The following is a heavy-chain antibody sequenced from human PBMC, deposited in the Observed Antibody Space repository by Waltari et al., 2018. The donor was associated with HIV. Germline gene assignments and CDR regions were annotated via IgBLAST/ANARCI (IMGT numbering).Heavy chain of an antibody. V-gene: IGHV3-7*01. CDR2: IKPDGSET. D-gene: IGHD3-10*01. J-gene: IGHJ6*02. CDR1: CFLPRRSW. CDR3: ARDTGSQDYYYGMDV. Sequence: LLVGPRVALVDPRWSRSLPRGTSCFLPRRSWLAWGRQAPGQGLGWLANIKPDGSETYYVDSVKGRFTISRDNAKNSVYLQMDSLRVEDTALYFCARDTGSQDYYYGMDVWGQGTMVSVS.